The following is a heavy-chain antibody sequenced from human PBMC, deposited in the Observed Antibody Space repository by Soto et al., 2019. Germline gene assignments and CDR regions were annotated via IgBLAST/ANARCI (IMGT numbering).Heavy chain of an antibody. Sequence: ASVKVSCKASGYTFAGYYMHWVRQAPGQGLEWMGWINPNSGGTNYAQKFQGRVTMTRDTSISTAYMELSRLRSDDTAVYYCARVISPGRAANWFDPWGQGTLVTVSS. CDR1: GYTFAGYY. J-gene: IGHJ5*02. D-gene: IGHD2-15*01. CDR2: INPNSGGT. CDR3: ARVISPGRAANWFDP. V-gene: IGHV1-2*02.